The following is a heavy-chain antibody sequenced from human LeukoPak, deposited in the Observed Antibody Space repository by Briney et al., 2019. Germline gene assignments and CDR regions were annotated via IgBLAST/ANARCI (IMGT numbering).Heavy chain of an antibody. V-gene: IGHV3-11*04. D-gene: IGHD3-10*01. CDR1: GFTFSDYY. Sequence: GGSLRLSCAASGFTFSDYYMSWIRQAPGKGLEWVSYISGSGGTLYYADSVKGRFTISRDNAKNSLYLQMNSLRAEDTAVYYCARARITMVRGVVYWGQGTLVTVSS. CDR2: ISGSGGTL. CDR3: ARARITMVRGVVY. J-gene: IGHJ4*02.